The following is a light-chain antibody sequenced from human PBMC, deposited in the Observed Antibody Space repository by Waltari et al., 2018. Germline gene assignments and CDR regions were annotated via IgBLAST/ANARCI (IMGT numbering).Light chain of an antibody. CDR2: LVS. J-gene: IGKJ1*01. Sequence: DIVMTQSPLSLSVTPGEPGSISSTSSQSLLHGSGNTFLDWYLQKPGQSPQLLIYLVSNPASGVPDRFSGSGSGTDFTLKISRVEAEDVGVYFCMQARQTPWTFGQGTKVEIK. CDR1: QSLLHGSGNTF. CDR3: MQARQTPWT. V-gene: IGKV2-28*01.